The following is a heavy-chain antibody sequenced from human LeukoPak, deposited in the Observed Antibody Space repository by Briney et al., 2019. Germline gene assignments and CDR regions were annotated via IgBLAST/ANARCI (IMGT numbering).Heavy chain of an antibody. D-gene: IGHD4-17*01. V-gene: IGHV1-69*04. CDR2: IIPILGIA. CDR3: ARDLGDYVPYAFDI. Sequence: SVKVSCEVSGYTLTELSMHWVRQAPGKGLEWMGRIIPILGIAIYAQKFQGRVTITADKSTSTAYMELSSLRSEDTAVYYCARDLGDYVPYAFDIWGQGTMVTVSS. J-gene: IGHJ3*02. CDR1: GYTLTELS.